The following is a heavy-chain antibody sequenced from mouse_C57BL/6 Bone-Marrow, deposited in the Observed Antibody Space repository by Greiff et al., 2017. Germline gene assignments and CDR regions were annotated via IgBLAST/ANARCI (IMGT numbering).Heavy chain of an antibody. CDR2: IYPGDGDT. Sequence: VKLQESGPELVKPGASVKISCKASGYAFSSSWMNWVKQRPGKGLEWIGRIYPGDGDTNYNGKFKGKATLTADKSSSTAYMQLSSLTSEDSAVYFCATLLLLRYFDVWGTGTTVTVSS. J-gene: IGHJ1*03. D-gene: IGHD1-1*01. CDR3: ATLLLLRYFDV. CDR1: GYAFSSSW. V-gene: IGHV1-82*01.